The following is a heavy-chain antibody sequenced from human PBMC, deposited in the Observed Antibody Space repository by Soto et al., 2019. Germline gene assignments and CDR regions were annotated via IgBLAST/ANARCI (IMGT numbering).Heavy chain of an antibody. CDR2: ISHSGRA. Sequence: PSETLSLTCAVYVGSFSGHYWTWIRQPPGKGLEWIGEISHSGRANYNPSLKSRVTISVDRSKNQFSLDLSSVTAADTAVYYCARGSEATAGTWYFDYWGQGTLVTVS. CDR1: VGSFSGHY. J-gene: IGHJ4*02. D-gene: IGHD6-19*01. CDR3: ARGSEATAGTWYFDY. V-gene: IGHV4-34*01.